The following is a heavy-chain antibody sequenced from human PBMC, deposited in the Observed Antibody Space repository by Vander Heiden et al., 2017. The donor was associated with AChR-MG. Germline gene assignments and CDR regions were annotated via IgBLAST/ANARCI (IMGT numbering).Heavy chain of an antibody. J-gene: IGHJ4*02. Sequence: QVQLVQSGAEVKKPGSSVKVSCKASGGTFSSYTISWVRQAPGQGLEWMGRIIPILGIANYAQKFQGRVTITADKSTSTAYMELSSLRSEDTAVYYCARGLVCGADCYSSFDYWGQGTLVTVSS. V-gene: IGHV1-69*02. CDR1: GGTFSSYT. CDR3: ARGLVCGADCYSSFDY. D-gene: IGHD2-21*02. CDR2: IIPILGIA.